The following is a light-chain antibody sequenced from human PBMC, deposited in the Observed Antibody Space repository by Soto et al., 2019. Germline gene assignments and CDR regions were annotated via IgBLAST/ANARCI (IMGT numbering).Light chain of an antibody. V-gene: IGKV3-15*01. J-gene: IGKJ1*01. CDR2: GAS. CDR1: QSISCH. CDR3: QHYNIWPPLT. Sequence: EMVMTQSPATLSVSPGERVTLSCRASQSISCHLAWYQQKRGQAPRLLIYGASTRATGIPARFSGSGSGTEFTLTINGLQSEDFAVYYCQHYNIWPPLTFGQGTTVEI.